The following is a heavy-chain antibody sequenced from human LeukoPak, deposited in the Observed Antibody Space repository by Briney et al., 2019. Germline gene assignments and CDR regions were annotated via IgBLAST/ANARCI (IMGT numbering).Heavy chain of an antibody. Sequence: SETPSLTRAVSGYSISSGYYWGWIRQPPGKGLEWIGSIYHSGSTYYNPSLKSRVTISVDTSKNQFSLKLSSVTAADTAVYYCASRFVSTMVRGVIRDYWGQGTLVTVSS. CDR1: GYSISSGYY. V-gene: IGHV4-38-2*01. CDR3: ASRFVSTMVRGVIRDY. D-gene: IGHD3-10*01. CDR2: IYHSGST. J-gene: IGHJ4*02.